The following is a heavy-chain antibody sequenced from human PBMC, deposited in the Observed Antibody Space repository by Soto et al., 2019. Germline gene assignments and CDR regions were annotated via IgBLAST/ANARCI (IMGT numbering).Heavy chain of an antibody. CDR1: GFTFSSYG. V-gene: IGHV3-30*18. Sequence: QVQLVESGGGVVQPGRSLRLSCAASGFTFSSYGMHWVRQAPGKGLEWVAVISYDGSNKYYADSVKGRFTISRDNSKNTLYLRMNSLRAEDTAVYYCAKDLRMYSSGWTPFDYWGQGTLVTVSS. CDR3: AKDLRMYSSGWTPFDY. D-gene: IGHD6-19*01. CDR2: ISYDGSNK. J-gene: IGHJ4*02.